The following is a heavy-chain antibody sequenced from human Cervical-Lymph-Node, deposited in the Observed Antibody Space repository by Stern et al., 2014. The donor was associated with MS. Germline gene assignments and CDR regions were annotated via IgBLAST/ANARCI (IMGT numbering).Heavy chain of an antibody. Sequence: VQLVESGAEVKKPGSSVKVSCKASGGTFSSYEITWVRQAPGQGLEWMGGIIPTFDTPTYAQKFQDRVTISADESTNTAYLELKGLKSDDTAIYFCARAYTYYSNSAGYWGQGTLVTVSS. CDR2: IIPTFDTP. J-gene: IGHJ4*02. V-gene: IGHV1-69*01. CDR3: ARAYTYYSNSAGY. D-gene: IGHD3-10*01. CDR1: GGTFSSYE.